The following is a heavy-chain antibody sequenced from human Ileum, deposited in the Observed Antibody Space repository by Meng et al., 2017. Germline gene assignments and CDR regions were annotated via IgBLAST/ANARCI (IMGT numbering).Heavy chain of an antibody. Sequence: ASVPTLVSPSETLSLACTVSGGSVSSGSYYWSWIRQPPGKGLEWIGHIYYSGSTNSTPSLKSRVTISVDMSKNQFSLKLNSVTAADTAIYFCARSSTSPASYFFDYWGQGTLVTVSS. J-gene: IGHJ4*02. CDR1: GGSVSSGSYY. CDR2: IYYSGST. CDR3: ARSSTSPASYFFDY. V-gene: IGHV4-61*01. D-gene: IGHD6-6*01.